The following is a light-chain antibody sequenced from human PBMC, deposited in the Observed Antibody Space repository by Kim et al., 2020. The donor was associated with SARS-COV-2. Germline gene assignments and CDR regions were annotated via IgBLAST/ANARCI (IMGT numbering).Light chain of an antibody. V-gene: IGLV3-1*01. CDR1: KLGDKY. CDR2: QDS. CDR3: QAWDSSTSHVV. J-gene: IGLJ2*01. Sequence: PRQTASITCSGDKLGDKYACWYQQKPGQSPVLVIYQDSKRPSGIPERFSGSNSGNTATLTISGTQAMDEADYYCQAWDSSTSHVVFGGGTKLTVL.